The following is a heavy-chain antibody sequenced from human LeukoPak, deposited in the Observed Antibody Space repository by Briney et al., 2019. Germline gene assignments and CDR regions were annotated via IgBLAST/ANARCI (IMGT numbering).Heavy chain of an antibody. CDR2: ISSSGTYI. Sequence: PGGSLRLSCAASGFRFSDYRMNWVRQAPGKGLEWVSSISSSGTYIYYADSVKGRFTISRDNAKNSLYMQMNSLRAEDTAVYYCARDRGNSQGGYFDYWGQGTLVTVSS. J-gene: IGHJ4*02. D-gene: IGHD1-26*01. CDR1: GFRFSDYR. V-gene: IGHV3-21*01. CDR3: ARDRGNSQGGYFDY.